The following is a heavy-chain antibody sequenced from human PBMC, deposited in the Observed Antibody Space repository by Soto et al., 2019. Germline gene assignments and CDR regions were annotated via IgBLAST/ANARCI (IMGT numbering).Heavy chain of an antibody. CDR1: GGSFSGYY. V-gene: IGHV4-34*01. J-gene: IGHJ4*02. Sequence: TLSLTCAVYGGSFSGYYWSWIRQPPGKGLEWIGEINHSGSTNYNPSLKSRVTISVDTSKNQVSLKLSSVTAADTAVYYCARPSGSYLYYFDYWGQGTLVTV. D-gene: IGHD1-26*01. CDR2: INHSGST. CDR3: ARPSGSYLYYFDY.